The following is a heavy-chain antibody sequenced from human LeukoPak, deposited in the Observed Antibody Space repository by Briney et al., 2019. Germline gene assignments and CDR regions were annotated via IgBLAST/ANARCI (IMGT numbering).Heavy chain of an antibody. V-gene: IGHV3-7*01. D-gene: IGHD3-3*01. CDR1: GFSFSSYW. CDR2: IKQDGSEK. CDR3: ARDLTYYDFWSGQNWFDP. J-gene: IGHJ5*02. Sequence: GGSLRLSCVASGFSFSSYWMSWVRQAPGKGLEWVANIKQDGSEKYYVDSVKGRFTISRDNAKNSLYLQMNSLRAEDTAVYYCARDLTYYDFWSGQNWFDPWGQGTLVTVSS.